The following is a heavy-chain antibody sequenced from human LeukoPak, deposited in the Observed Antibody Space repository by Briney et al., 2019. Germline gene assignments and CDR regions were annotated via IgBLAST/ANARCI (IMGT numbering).Heavy chain of an antibody. CDR3: ARDMDHYFDY. D-gene: IGHD3-10*01. V-gene: IGHV3-33*08. J-gene: IGHJ4*02. CDR1: GFTLSTYW. Sequence: GGSLRLSCAASGFTLSTYWVHWVRQAPGKGLEWVAVIWYDGSKKYYADSVKGRFTISRDNSKNTLYLQMNSLRAEDTAVYYCARDMDHYFDYWGQGTLVTVSS. CDR2: IWYDGSKK.